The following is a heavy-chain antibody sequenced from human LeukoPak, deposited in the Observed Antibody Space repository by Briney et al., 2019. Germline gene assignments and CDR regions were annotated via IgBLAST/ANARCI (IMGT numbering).Heavy chain of an antibody. D-gene: IGHD2/OR15-2a*01. V-gene: IGHV3-30-3*01. J-gene: IGHJ6*02. CDR2: ISYDGSNK. CDR3: ARALLTYYGMDV. Sequence: GGSLRLSCAASGFTFSSYAMHWVSQAPGKGLEWVAVISYDGSNKYYADSVKGRFTISRDNSKNTLYLQMNSLRAEDTAVYYCARALLTYYGMDVWGQGTTVTVSS. CDR1: GFTFSSYA.